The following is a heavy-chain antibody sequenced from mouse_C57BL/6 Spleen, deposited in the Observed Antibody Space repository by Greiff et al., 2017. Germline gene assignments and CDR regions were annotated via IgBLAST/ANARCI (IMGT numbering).Heavy chain of an antibody. CDR3: ARNTYGSSYKYFDV. V-gene: IGHV2-2*01. CDR2: IWSGGST. CDR1: GFSLTSYG. Sequence: QVQLQQSGPGLVQPSQSLSITCTVSGFSLTSYGVNWVRQSPGKGLEWLGVIWSGGSTDYNAAFISRLSISKDNSQSQVFFKMNRLQADDTAIYYCARNTYGSSYKYFDVWGTGTTVTVAS. D-gene: IGHD1-1*01. J-gene: IGHJ1*03.